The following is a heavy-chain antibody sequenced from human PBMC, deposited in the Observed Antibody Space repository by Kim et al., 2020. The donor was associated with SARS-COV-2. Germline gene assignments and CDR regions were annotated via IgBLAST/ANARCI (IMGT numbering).Heavy chain of an antibody. Sequence: DSVKGRFTISRDNAKNSLYLQMNSLRAEDTAVYYCARGGPIAARFQGTSDWGQGTLVTVSS. CDR3: ARGGPIAARFQGTSD. V-gene: IGHV3-11*01. D-gene: IGHD6-6*01. J-gene: IGHJ4*02.